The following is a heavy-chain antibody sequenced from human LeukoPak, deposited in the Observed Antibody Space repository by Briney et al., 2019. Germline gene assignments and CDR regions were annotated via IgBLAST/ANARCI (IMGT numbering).Heavy chain of an antibody. CDR2: IIPILGIA. Sequence: ASVKVSCKASGGTFSSYTISWERQAPGQGLEWMGRIIPILGIANYAQKFQGRVTITADKSTSTAYMELSSLRSEDTAVYYCARADYGDYVMPYYYYGMDVWGQGTTVTVSS. J-gene: IGHJ6*02. CDR1: GGTFSSYT. V-gene: IGHV1-69*02. CDR3: ARADYGDYVMPYYYYGMDV. D-gene: IGHD4-17*01.